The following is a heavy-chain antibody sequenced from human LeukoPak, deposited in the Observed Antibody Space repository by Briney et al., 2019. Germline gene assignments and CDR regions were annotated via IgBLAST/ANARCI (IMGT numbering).Heavy chain of an antibody. CDR2: ISYSGST. V-gene: IGHV4-39*01. Sequence: SETLSLTCTVSGGSISSSSYYWGWLRQPPGKGLEWIVSISYSGSTYYSPSLKSRVTISVDTSKNQLSLKLSSVTAADTAVYYCARRWYRYYFDYWGQGTLVTVSS. J-gene: IGHJ4*02. D-gene: IGHD2-15*01. CDR1: GGSISSSSYY. CDR3: ARRWYRYYFDY.